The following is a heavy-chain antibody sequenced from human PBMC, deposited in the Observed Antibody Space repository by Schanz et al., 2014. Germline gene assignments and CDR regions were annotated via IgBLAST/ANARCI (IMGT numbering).Heavy chain of an antibody. V-gene: IGHV4-31*03. Sequence: QVQLQESGPGLVKPSQTLSLTCTVSGGSVSSGGDYWSWIRQHPGKGLEWIGFIPYSGSTSYNPSLKSRVARSLDESKTRSSLKLRMMPAADTAVYYCARAARRTRVVPVYFDYWGQGTLVTVSS. D-gene: IGHD2-2*01. CDR3: ARAARRTRVVPVYFDY. CDR1: GGSVSSGGDY. CDR2: IPYSGST. J-gene: IGHJ4*02.